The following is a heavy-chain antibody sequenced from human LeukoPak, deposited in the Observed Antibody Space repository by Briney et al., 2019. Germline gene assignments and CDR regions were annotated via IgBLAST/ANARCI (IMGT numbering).Heavy chain of an antibody. V-gene: IGHV3-74*01. CDR3: AKNLRPYYYGSGSYYNDGFDP. CDR1: GFTFSSHW. D-gene: IGHD3-10*01. Sequence: GGSLRLSCAASGFTFSSHWMHWVRQAPGKGLVWVSRINSDGSSATYADSVKGRFTISRDNAKNTLYLQMNSLRAEDTAVYYCAKNLRPYYYGSGSYYNDGFDPWGQGTLVTVSS. J-gene: IGHJ5*02. CDR2: INSDGSSA.